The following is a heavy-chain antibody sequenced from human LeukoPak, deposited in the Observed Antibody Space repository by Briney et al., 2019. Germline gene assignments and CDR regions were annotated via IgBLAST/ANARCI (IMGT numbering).Heavy chain of an antibody. Sequence: ASVKVSCKASGYTFTSYAMHWVRQAPGQGLEWMGWINPNSGGTNYAQKFQGWVTMTRDTSISTAYMELSRLRSDDTAVYYCARELLGYCSGGSCYYEAADYYYGMDVWGQGTTVTVSS. V-gene: IGHV1-2*04. CDR2: INPNSGGT. J-gene: IGHJ6*02. D-gene: IGHD2-15*01. CDR3: ARELLGYCSGGSCYYEAADYYYGMDV. CDR1: GYTFTSYA.